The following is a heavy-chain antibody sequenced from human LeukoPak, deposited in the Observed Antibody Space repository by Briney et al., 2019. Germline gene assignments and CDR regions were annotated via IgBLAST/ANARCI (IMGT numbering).Heavy chain of an antibody. D-gene: IGHD4-17*01. Sequence: GGSLRLSCAASGCTFTAYAMSWFRQTPEKGLELVANIRDDGIVTHYVDSVKGRFTIFRDNSKHSLYLQMNSPRTEDTALYYYAKDISYGDSAGALDYWGQGTLVTVSS. CDR3: AKDISYGDSAGALDY. CDR2: IRDDGIVT. J-gene: IGHJ4*02. V-gene: IGHV3-7*03. CDR1: GCTFTAYA.